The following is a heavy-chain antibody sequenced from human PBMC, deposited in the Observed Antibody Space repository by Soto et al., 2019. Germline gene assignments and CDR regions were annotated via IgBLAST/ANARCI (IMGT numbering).Heavy chain of an antibody. CDR3: TREGYSSSWYVYYYYYYGMDV. Sequence: GGSLRLSCTASGFTFGDYAMSWFRQAPGKGLEWVGFIRSKAYGGTTEYAASVKGRFTISRDDSKSIAYLQMNSLKTEDTAVYYCTREGYSSSWYVYYYYYYGMDVWGQGTTVTVSS. J-gene: IGHJ6*02. CDR1: GFTFGDYA. CDR2: IRSKAYGGTT. D-gene: IGHD6-13*01. V-gene: IGHV3-49*03.